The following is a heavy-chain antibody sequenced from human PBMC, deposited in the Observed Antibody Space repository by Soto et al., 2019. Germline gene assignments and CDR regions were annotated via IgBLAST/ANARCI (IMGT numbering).Heavy chain of an antibody. CDR2: ISAYNGNT. CDR3: XXXXXXXXXXXXXXV. J-gene: IGHJ6*02. Sequence: QVQLVQSGAEVKKPGASVKVSCRASGYTFTSYVISWVRQAPAQGLEWMGWISAYNGNTNFAQKLQGRVTMTADTSTSTAYMELRSLRSDDTXXXXXXXXXXXXXXXXXXXVWGQGTTVTVSS. CDR1: GYTFTSYV. V-gene: IGHV1-18*01.